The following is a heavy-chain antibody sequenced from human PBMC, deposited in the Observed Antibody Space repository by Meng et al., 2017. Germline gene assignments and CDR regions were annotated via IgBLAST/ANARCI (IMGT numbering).Heavy chain of an antibody. D-gene: IGHD2-15*01. CDR1: GYTFTSYA. CDR2: INTNPGNP. Sequence: QGPLVQTGCELKKPGASVKGSCKASGYTFTSYAMNWVRQAPGQGLEWRGWINTNPGNPTYAQGFTGRFVFSLDTSVSTAYLQISSLKAEDTAVYYCARLVAGTFGQLFDPWGQGTLVTVSS. CDR3: ARLVAGTFGQLFDP. V-gene: IGHV7-4-1*02. J-gene: IGHJ5*02.